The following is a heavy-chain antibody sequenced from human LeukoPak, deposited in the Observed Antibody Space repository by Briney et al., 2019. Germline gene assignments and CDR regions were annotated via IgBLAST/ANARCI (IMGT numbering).Heavy chain of an antibody. J-gene: IGHJ4*02. Sequence: GASVKVSCKASGYTFTAYYMHWVRQAPGQGLEWMRWINPNSGGTNTSQKFQDRVTLTRDTSINTAYMELSSLRSDDTAVYYCARAYGSGSSYHPDHWGLGTLVTVSS. CDR1: GYTFTAYY. CDR3: ARAYGSGSSYHPDH. D-gene: IGHD3-10*01. V-gene: IGHV1-2*02. CDR2: INPNSGGT.